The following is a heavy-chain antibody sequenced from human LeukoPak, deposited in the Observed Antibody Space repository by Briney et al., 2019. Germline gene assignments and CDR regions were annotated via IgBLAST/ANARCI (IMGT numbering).Heavy chain of an antibody. D-gene: IGHD5-24*01. CDR3: ARDNDGFFWYPDY. CDR2: ISSSGSTI. J-gene: IGHJ4*02. V-gene: IGHV3-11*04. CDR1: GFTFSDYY. Sequence: GGSLRLSCAASGFTFSDYYMSWIRQAPGKGLEWVSYISSSGSTIYYADSVKGRFTISRDNAKKSLYLQMNSLTDEDTAVYYCARDNDGFFWYPDYWGQGTLVTVSS.